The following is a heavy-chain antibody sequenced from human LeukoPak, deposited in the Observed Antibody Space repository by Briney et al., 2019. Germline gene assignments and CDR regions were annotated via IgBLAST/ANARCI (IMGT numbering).Heavy chain of an antibody. CDR3: AKEWGSGGSYYSIFDY. CDR2: ISYDGSNK. Sequence: QSGGSLRLSCAASGFTFSSYGMHWVRQAPGKGLEWVAVISYDGSNKYYADSVKGRFTISRDNSKNTLYPQMNSLRAEDTAAYYCAKEWGSGGSYYSIFDYWGQGTLVTVSS. V-gene: IGHV3-30*18. D-gene: IGHD1-26*01. CDR1: GFTFSSYG. J-gene: IGHJ4*02.